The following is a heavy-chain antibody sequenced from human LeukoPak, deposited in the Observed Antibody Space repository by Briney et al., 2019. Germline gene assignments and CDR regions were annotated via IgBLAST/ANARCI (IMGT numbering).Heavy chain of an antibody. CDR1: GYSFTSYW. D-gene: IGHD6-19*01. CDR3: ARSIAVAGFWFDP. J-gene: IGHJ5*02. V-gene: IGHV5-51*01. CDR2: IYPGDSDT. Sequence: LGESLKISCKGSGYSFTSYWIGWVRQMPGKGLEWMGIIYPGDSDTRYSPSFQGQVTISADKSISTAYLQSSSLKASDTAMYYCARSIAVAGFWFDPWGQGTLVTVSS.